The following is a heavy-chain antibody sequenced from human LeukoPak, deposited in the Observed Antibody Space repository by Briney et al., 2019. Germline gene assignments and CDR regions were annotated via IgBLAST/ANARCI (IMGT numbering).Heavy chain of an antibody. CDR2: ISYSGST. D-gene: IGHD2-15*01. CDR1: GGSISSHY. CDR3: ARRYCSGGSCYSAFDY. Sequence: PSETLSLTCTVSGGSISSHYWSWIRQPPGKGLEWIGSISYSGSTTYNPSLKGRVTISVDTSKNQFPLMLSSVSAADTAVYYCARRYCSGGSCYSAFDYWAREPWSPSPQ. J-gene: IGHJ4*02. V-gene: IGHV4-59*08.